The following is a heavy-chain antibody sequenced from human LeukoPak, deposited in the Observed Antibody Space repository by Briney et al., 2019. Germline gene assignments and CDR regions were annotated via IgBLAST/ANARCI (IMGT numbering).Heavy chain of an antibody. Sequence: SETLSLTCTVSGGSISSYYWSWIRQPPGKGLEWIGYIYYTGSTNYNPSLKSRVTISVDTSKNQFSLKLSSVTAADTAVYYCARGVSYYDYWGQGTLVTVSS. CDR2: IYYTGST. CDR3: ARGVSYYDY. CDR1: GGSISSYY. V-gene: IGHV4-59*01. J-gene: IGHJ4*02.